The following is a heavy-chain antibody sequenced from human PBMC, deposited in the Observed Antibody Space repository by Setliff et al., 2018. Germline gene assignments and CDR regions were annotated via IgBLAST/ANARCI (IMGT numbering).Heavy chain of an antibody. CDR1: EFTFSDYY. CDR3: ARDQGIGLSGSYSFFDY. Sequence: GSLRLSCAASEFTFSDYYMSWIRQAPGKGLEWVSYITGSGTTTYYADSVRGRFTISRDNAKNSLYLQMNSLRAEDTAVYYCARDQGIGLSGSYSFFDYWGQGTLVTVSS. J-gene: IGHJ4*02. V-gene: IGHV3-11*04. CDR2: ITGSGTTT. D-gene: IGHD3-3*01.